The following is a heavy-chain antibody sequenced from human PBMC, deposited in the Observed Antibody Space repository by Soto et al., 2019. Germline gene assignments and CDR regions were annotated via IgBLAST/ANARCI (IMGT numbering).Heavy chain of an antibody. D-gene: IGHD6-19*01. CDR2: IKQDGSEK. Sequence: GGSLRLSCAASGFTFSNYWMTWVRQAPGKGLEWVANIKQDGSEKNYVDSVKGRFTISRDSAKNSLYLQMNSLRAEDTAVYYCARGYSSGWYLLAFWGQGTLVTVSS. CDR1: GFTFSNYW. CDR3: ARGYSSGWYLLAF. J-gene: IGHJ4*02. V-gene: IGHV3-7*01.